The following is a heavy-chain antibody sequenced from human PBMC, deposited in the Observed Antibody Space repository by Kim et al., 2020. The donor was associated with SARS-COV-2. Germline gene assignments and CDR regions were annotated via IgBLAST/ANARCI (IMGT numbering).Heavy chain of an antibody. D-gene: IGHD2-8*01. Sequence: GGSLRLSCAASGFTFSSYAMNWVRQAPGKGLEWVSAISVGAGNTYYADSVKGRFTISRDNSKSTLSLQMSSLRAEDTAVDYCAKAVSQSYYYGIDVWGQGTTVTVSS. CDR3: AKAVSQSYYYGIDV. CDR2: ISVGAGNT. J-gene: IGHJ6*02. V-gene: IGHV3-23*01. CDR1: GFTFSSYA.